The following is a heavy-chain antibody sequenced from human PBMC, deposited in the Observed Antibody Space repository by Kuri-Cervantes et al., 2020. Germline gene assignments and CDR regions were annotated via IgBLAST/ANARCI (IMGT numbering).Heavy chain of an antibody. CDR3: SNAAYDIYYYYMDV. V-gene: IGHV3-23*01. Sequence: ESPKIHRAASGFIFRNYGMNWVRQTPGKGLEGVSSISGSGDITYYPDSVKGRFTIFRDNSKNTLYLQMNSLRDEDTAIYFCSNAAYDIYYYYMDVWGKGTTVTVSS. CDR2: ISGSGDIT. J-gene: IGHJ6*03. CDR1: GFIFRNYG. D-gene: IGHD5-12*01.